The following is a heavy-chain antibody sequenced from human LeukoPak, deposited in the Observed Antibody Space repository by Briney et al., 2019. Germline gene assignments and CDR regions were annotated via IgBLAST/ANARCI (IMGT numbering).Heavy chain of an antibody. D-gene: IGHD3-16*02. CDR1: GFTFSSYG. CDR2: ISGSGGST. V-gene: IGHV3-23*01. Sequence: PGGPLRLSCAASGFTFSSYGMSWVRQAPGKGLEWVSAISGSGGSTYYADSVKGRFTISRDNSKNTLYLQMNSLRAEDTAVYYCAKDRLRLGELSLEPYDYWGQGTLVTVSS. CDR3: AKDRLRLGELSLEPYDY. J-gene: IGHJ4*02.